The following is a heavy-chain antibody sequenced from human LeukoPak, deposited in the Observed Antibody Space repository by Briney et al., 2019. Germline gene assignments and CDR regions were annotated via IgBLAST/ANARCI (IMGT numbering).Heavy chain of an antibody. CDR1: GGTFSSYA. V-gene: IGHV1-69*04. CDR2: IIPILGIA. J-gene: IGHJ5*02. D-gene: IGHD3-22*01. Sequence: ASVKVSCKASGGTFSSYAISWVRQAPGQGLEWMGRIIPILGIANYAQKFQGRVTITADKSTSTAYMELSSLRSGDTAVYYCARVYYYDSSGYSWFDPWGQGTLVTVSS. CDR3: ARVYYYDSSGYSWFDP.